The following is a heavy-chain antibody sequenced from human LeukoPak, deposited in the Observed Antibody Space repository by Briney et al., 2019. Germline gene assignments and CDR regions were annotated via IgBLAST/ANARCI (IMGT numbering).Heavy chain of an antibody. D-gene: IGHD3-9*01. Sequence: GASVKVSCKASGYTFTSYDINWVRQATGQGLEWMGWMNPNSGNTGYAQKFQGGVTMTRNTSISTAYMELSSLRSEDTAVYYCARGDSFYYYYYGMDVWGQGTTVTVSS. V-gene: IGHV1-8*01. CDR3: ARGDSFYYYYYGMDV. CDR1: GYTFTSYD. J-gene: IGHJ6*02. CDR2: MNPNSGNT.